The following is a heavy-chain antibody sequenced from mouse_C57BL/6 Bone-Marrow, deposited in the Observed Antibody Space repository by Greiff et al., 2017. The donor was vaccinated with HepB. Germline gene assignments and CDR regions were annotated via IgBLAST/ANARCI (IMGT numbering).Heavy chain of an antibody. J-gene: IGHJ4*01. CDR3: ARDGVAMDY. V-gene: IGHV5-16*01. Sequence: EVMLVESEGGLVQPGSSMKLSCTASGFTFSDYYMAWVRQVPEKGLEWVANINYDGSSTYYLDSLKSRFIISRDNAKNILYLQMSSLKSEDTATYYCARDGVAMDYWGRGTSVTVTS. CDR2: INYDGSST. CDR1: GFTFSDYY.